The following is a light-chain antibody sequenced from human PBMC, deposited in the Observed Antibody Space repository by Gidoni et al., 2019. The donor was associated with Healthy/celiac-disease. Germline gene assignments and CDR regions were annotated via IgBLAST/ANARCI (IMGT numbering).Light chain of an antibody. V-gene: IGLV1-40*01. CDR1: SSNSGAGYD. Sequence: QSVLTQPPSVSGAPGQMVTISCTGSSSNSGAGYDVHWYQQLPGTAPKLLIYGNSNRPSGVPDRFSGSKSGTSASLAITGLQAEDEADYYCQSYDSSLSGPLFGGGTKLTVL. J-gene: IGLJ2*01. CDR2: GNS. CDR3: QSYDSSLSGPL.